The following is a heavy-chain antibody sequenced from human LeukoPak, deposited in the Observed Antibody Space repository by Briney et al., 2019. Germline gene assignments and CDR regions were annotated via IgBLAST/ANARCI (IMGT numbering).Heavy chain of an antibody. D-gene: IGHD1-26*01. V-gene: IGHV3-23*01. CDR3: ARAAYYRFDY. J-gene: IGHJ4*02. Sequence: GGSLRLSCAASGFTFSSYAMSWVRQAPGKGLEWASAISGSGGSTYYADSVKGRFTISRDNAENTLYLQMSSLRAEDTAIYFCARAAYYRFDYWGQGTLVTVSS. CDR2: ISGSGGST. CDR1: GFTFSSYA.